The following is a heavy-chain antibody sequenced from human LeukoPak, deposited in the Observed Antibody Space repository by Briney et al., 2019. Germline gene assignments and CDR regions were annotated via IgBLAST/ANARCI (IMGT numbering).Heavy chain of an antibody. CDR1: GYTFTCYY. D-gene: IGHD2-15*01. CDR2: INPNSGGT. Sequence: ASVNVSCKASGYTFTCYYMHWVRQAPGQGLEWMGWINPNSGGTNYVHKFQGRVTMTRATSISAAYMKLSRLRSDDTAVYYCAIPYPYCSGGSCYSAWGQGTLVTVSS. J-gene: IGHJ5*02. CDR3: AIPYPYCSGGSCYSA. V-gene: IGHV1-2*02.